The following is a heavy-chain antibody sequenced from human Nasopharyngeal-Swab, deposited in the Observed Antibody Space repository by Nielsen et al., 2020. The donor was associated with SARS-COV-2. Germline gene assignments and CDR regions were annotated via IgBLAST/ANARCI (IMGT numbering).Heavy chain of an antibody. V-gene: IGHV1-2*06. Sequence: VRQMPGKGLEWMGRINPNSGGTNYAQKFQGRVTMTRDTSISTAYMELSRPTSDDTAVYYCARRGDYGDYYFDYWGQGTLVTVSS. CDR3: ARRGDYGDYYFDY. CDR2: INPNSGGT. J-gene: IGHJ4*02. D-gene: IGHD4-17*01.